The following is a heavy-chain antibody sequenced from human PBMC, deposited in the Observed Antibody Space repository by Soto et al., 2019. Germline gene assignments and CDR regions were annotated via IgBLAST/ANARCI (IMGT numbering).Heavy chain of an antibody. CDR3: AREESDIVATIPLYYYYGMDV. Sequence: QVQLVQSGAEVKKPGSSVKVSCKASGGTFSSYAISWVRQAPGQGLEWMGGIIPIFGTANYAQKFQGRVTITADESTSTSYMELSSLRSEDTAVYYCAREESDIVATIPLYYYYGMDVWGQGTTVTASS. D-gene: IGHD5-12*01. V-gene: IGHV1-69*12. CDR1: GGTFSSYA. CDR2: IIPIFGTA. J-gene: IGHJ6*02.